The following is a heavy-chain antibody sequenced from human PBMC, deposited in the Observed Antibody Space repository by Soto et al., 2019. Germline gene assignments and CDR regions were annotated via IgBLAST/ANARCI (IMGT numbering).Heavy chain of an antibody. CDR1: GFTFNNYG. D-gene: IGHD5-12*01. Sequence: GGSLRLSCAASGFTFNNYGMHWVRQAPGKGLEWVAVIWFDGTNKYYADSVKGRFTISRDNSKNTLYLQMNSLRAEDTAVYYCARDRGYSGYDSPRYYYGMDVWGQGTTVTVSS. V-gene: IGHV3-33*08. J-gene: IGHJ6*02. CDR2: IWFDGTNK. CDR3: ARDRGYSGYDSPRYYYGMDV.